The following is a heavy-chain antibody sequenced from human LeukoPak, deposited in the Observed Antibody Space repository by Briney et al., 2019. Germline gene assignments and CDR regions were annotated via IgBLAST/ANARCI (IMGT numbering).Heavy chain of an antibody. CDR3: ARSQSIAAASY. V-gene: IGHV3-21*01. J-gene: IGHJ4*02. CDR1: GFTFSSYS. Sequence: GGSLRLSCAASGFTFSSYSMNWVRQAPGKGLEWVSSISSSSSYIYYADSVKGRFTISRDNVKNSLYLQMNSLRAEDTAVYYCARSQSIAAASYWGQGTLVTVSS. D-gene: IGHD6-13*01. CDR2: ISSSSSYI.